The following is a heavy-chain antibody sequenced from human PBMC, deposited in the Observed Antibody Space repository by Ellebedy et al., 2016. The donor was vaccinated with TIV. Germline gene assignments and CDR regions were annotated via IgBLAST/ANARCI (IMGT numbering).Heavy chain of an antibody. CDR2: ISDDRSEE. J-gene: IGHJ6*02. CDR1: GFTFRSYG. CDR3: ARIFQSYGMDV. V-gene: IGHV3-30*12. Sequence: GESLKISCATSGFTFRSYGFHWVRQAPGKGLEWVAVISDDRSEEFYADSVKGRFTISRDNLKNTVYLQMNSLRVEDTALYYCARIFQSYGMDVWGQGTTVIV. D-gene: IGHD3-3*01.